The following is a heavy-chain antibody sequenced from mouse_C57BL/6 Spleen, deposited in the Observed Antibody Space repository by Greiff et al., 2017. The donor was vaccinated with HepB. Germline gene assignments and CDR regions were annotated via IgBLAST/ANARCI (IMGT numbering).Heavy chain of an antibody. Sequence: QVQLQQPGAELVRPGSSVKLSCKASGYTFTSYWMHWVKQRPIQGLEWIGNIDPSDSETHYNQKFKDKATLTVDKSSSTAYMQLSSLTSEDSAVYYCARVRTLGWAFDYWGQGTTLTVSS. V-gene: IGHV1-52*01. CDR2: IDPSDSET. D-gene: IGHD3-2*02. J-gene: IGHJ2*01. CDR3: ARVRTLGWAFDY. CDR1: GYTFTSYW.